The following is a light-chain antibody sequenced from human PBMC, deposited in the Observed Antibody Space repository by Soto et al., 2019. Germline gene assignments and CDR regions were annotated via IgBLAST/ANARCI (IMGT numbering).Light chain of an antibody. V-gene: IGKV1-5*03. J-gene: IGKJ4*01. Sequence: DSQMTPSPSTLAASVGDRVTITCRASQSVSTWLAWYQQKPGKPPKLLIYKASILQSGVSSRFSGSGSGTDFTLTISGLQPDDFATYYCQQYDRYPVTFGGGTKVEVK. CDR1: QSVSTW. CDR2: KAS. CDR3: QQYDRYPVT.